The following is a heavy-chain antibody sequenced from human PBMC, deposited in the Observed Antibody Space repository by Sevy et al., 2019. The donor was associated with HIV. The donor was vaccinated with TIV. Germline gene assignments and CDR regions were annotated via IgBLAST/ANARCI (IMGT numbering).Heavy chain of an antibody. CDR2: ISGSGSST. Sequence: GGSLRLSCAASGFTFSSYAMTWVRQAPGKGLEWVSGISGSGSSTYYAASVKGRFTISRDNSKNTLYLQMNSLKAEDTTEYYCAKEGGGYNYDSSGLFDYWGQGTLVTVSS. CDR1: GFTFSSYA. J-gene: IGHJ4*02. V-gene: IGHV3-23*01. CDR3: AKEGGGYNYDSSGLFDY. D-gene: IGHD3-22*01.